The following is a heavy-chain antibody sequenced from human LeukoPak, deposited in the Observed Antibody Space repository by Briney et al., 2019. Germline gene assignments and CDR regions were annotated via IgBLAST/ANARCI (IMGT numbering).Heavy chain of an antibody. CDR3: ARGSYSSSWYVLDWYFDL. CDR2: INHSGST. Sequence: SETLSLTCAVYGGSFSGYYWSWIRQPPGKGLEWIGEINHSGSTSYNPSLKSRVTISVDTSKNQFSLKLSSVTAADTAVYYRARGSYSSSWYVLDWYFDLWGRGTLVTVSS. J-gene: IGHJ2*01. V-gene: IGHV4-34*01. CDR1: GGSFSGYY. D-gene: IGHD6-13*01.